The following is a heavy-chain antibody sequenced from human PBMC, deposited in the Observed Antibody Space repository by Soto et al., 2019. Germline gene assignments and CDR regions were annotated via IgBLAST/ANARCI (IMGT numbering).Heavy chain of an antibody. Sequence: ASVKVSCKASGGTFSSYAISWVRQAPGQGLEWMGGIIPIFGTANYAQKFQGRVTITADESTSTAYMELSSLRSEDTAVYYCAKAHYYDSSGYSYDAFDIWGQGTMVT. V-gene: IGHV1-69*13. J-gene: IGHJ3*02. CDR1: GGTFSSYA. CDR3: AKAHYYDSSGYSYDAFDI. CDR2: IIPIFGTA. D-gene: IGHD3-22*01.